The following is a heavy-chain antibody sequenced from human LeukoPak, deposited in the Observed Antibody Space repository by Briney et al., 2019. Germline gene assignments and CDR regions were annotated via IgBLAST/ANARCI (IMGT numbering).Heavy chain of an antibody. V-gene: IGHV4-34*01. J-gene: IGHJ6*03. D-gene: IGHD4-17*01. CDR3: ARCGRTVTSLYYYYYYMDV. Sequence: SETLSLTCAVYGGSFSGYYWSWIRQPPGKGLEWIGEINHSGSTNYNPSLKSRVTISVDTSKNQFSLKLSSVTAADTAVYYCARCGRTVTSLYYYYYYMDVWGKGTTVTISS. CDR2: INHSGST. CDR1: GGSFSGYY.